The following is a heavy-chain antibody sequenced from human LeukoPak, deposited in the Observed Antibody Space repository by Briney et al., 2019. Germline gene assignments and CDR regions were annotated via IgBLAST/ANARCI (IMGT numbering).Heavy chain of an antibody. J-gene: IGHJ4*02. V-gene: IGHV7-4-1*02. CDR1: GYTFTYFG. D-gene: IGHD6-13*01. Sequence: GASVKVSCKASGYTFTYFGLNWVRQAPGQGLECLGGINTNTGNPTYAQGLIGRFVFSLDTSVSTAYLQISSLKAEDTAVYYCASRYSSSWYYFDYWGQGTLVTVSS. CDR2: INTNTGNP. CDR3: ASRYSSSWYYFDY.